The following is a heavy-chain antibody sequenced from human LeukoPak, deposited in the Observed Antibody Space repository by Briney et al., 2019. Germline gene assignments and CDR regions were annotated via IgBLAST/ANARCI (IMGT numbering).Heavy chain of an antibody. CDR2: IRYDGSNK. Sequence: GGSLRLSCAASGFTFSSYGMHWVRQAPGKGLERVAFIRYDGSNKYYADSVKGRFTISRDNSKNTLYLQMNSLRAEDTAVYYCAKMVYGSGSYLSAPDYWGQGTLVTVSS. D-gene: IGHD3-10*01. CDR3: AKMVYGSGSYLSAPDY. J-gene: IGHJ4*02. V-gene: IGHV3-30*02. CDR1: GFTFSSYG.